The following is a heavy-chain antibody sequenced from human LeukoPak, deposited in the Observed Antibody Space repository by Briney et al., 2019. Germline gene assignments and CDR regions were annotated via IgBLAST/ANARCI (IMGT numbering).Heavy chain of an antibody. V-gene: IGHV4-39*07. D-gene: IGHD6-19*01. CDR3: ARNPRAIGSAWLIDY. CDR2: IFHSGNT. J-gene: IGHJ4*02. CDR1: GASISGSSYY. Sequence: PSETLSLTCTVSGASISGSSYYWGWIRQPPGKGLEWIGSIFHSGNTYCKPSLKSRVTMSVNTSKNQLSLNLSSVTAADTAVYYCARNPRAIGSAWLIDYWGQGTLVTVSS.